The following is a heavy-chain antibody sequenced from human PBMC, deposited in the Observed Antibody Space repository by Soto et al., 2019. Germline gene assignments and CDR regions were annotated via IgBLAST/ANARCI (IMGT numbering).Heavy chain of an antibody. J-gene: IGHJ4*02. CDR3: AKSRKGILTGPAY. CDR1: GFTFSSYA. Sequence: SLRLSCAASGFTFSSYAMSWVRQAPGKGLEWVSAISGSGGSTYYADSVKGRFTISRDNSKNTLYLQMNSLRAEDTAVYYCAKSRKGILTGPAYWGQGTLVTVSS. CDR2: ISGSGGST. D-gene: IGHD3-9*01. V-gene: IGHV3-23*01.